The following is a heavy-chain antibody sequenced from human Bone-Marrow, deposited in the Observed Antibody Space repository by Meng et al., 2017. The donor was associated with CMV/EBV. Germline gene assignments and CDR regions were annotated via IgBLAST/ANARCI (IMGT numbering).Heavy chain of an antibody. V-gene: IGHV3-9*01. CDR1: GFTFDDYA. CDR3: VKDMGYFDLYYYGMDV. Sequence: GGSLRLSCAASGFTFDDYAMHWVRQAPGKGLEWVSGISWNSGSIGYADSVKGRFTISRDNAKNSLYLQMNSLRAEDTALYYCVKDMGYFDLYYYGMDVWGQGTTVTVSS. CDR2: ISWNSGSI. D-gene: IGHD3-9*01. J-gene: IGHJ6*02.